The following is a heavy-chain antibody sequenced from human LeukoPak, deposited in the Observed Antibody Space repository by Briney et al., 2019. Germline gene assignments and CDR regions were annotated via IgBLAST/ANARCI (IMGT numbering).Heavy chain of an antibody. D-gene: IGHD6-13*01. CDR2: ISYDGSNK. J-gene: IGHJ4*02. CDR1: GFTFSSYG. Sequence: PGGSLRLSCAASGFTFSSYGMHWVRQAPGKGLEWVAVISYDGSNKYYADSVKGRFTISRDNSKNTLYLQMNSLRAEDTAVYYCAKDRIPLSSSWSDFDYWGLGTLVAVSS. V-gene: IGHV3-30*19. CDR3: AKDRIPLSSSWSDFDY.